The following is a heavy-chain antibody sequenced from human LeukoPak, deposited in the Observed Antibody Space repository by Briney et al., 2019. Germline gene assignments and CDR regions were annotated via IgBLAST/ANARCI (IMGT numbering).Heavy chain of an antibody. CDR1: GFTFSTYA. CDR3: AKEGSSWYVGYFDY. V-gene: IGHV3-23*01. D-gene: IGHD6-13*01. Sequence: PGGSMTLSCAASGFTFSTYAMSWVRQVPGKGLEWVSAISGSGGSTSYADSVRGRFTISRDNSKNTMYLQMNSLRAEDTAVYYCAKEGSSWYVGYFDYWGQGTLVTVSS. J-gene: IGHJ4*02. CDR2: ISGSGGST.